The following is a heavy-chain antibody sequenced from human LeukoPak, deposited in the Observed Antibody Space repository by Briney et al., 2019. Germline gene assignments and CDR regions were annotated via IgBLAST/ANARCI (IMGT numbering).Heavy chain of an antibody. CDR2: IYSGGST. CDR1: GFTVSSNY. CDR3: AGARIYCSGGSCFDYYYYGMDV. Sequence: GGSLRLSCAASGFTVSSNYMSWVRQAPGKGLEWVSVIYSGGSTYYADSVKGRFTISRDNAKNSLYLQMNSLRAEDTAVYYCAGARIYCSGGSCFDYYYYGMDVWGKGTTVTVSS. D-gene: IGHD2-15*01. J-gene: IGHJ6*04. V-gene: IGHV3-53*01.